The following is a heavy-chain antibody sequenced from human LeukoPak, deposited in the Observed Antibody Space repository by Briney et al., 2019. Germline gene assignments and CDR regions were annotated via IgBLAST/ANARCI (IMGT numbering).Heavy chain of an antibody. J-gene: IGHJ4*02. D-gene: IGHD2-15*01. CDR1: GGSISSSSYY. CDR2: IYYSGST. V-gene: IGHV4-39*07. Sequence: KPSETLSLTCTVSGGSISSSSYYWGWIRQPPGKGLEWIGSIYYSGSTNYNPSLKSRVTISVDTSKNQFSLKLSSVTAADTAVYYCAAQDIVVVVAATGFDYWGQGTLVTVSS. CDR3: AAQDIVVVVAATGFDY.